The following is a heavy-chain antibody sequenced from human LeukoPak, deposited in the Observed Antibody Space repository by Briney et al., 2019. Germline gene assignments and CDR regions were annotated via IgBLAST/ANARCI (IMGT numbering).Heavy chain of an antibody. D-gene: IGHD3-3*02. Sequence: GGSLRLSCTASGLIFVDYAINWFRQAPGQGLDWVGFVRGKAYGGTTEYAASVRGRFTISRDDSKSAAYLQMDNLKTEDTAVYFCTRDPVATRSTYGLAFDIWGQGTMVTFSS. CDR2: VRGKAYGGTT. CDR3: TRDPVATRSTYGLAFDI. CDR1: GLIFVDYA. V-gene: IGHV3-49*03. J-gene: IGHJ3*02.